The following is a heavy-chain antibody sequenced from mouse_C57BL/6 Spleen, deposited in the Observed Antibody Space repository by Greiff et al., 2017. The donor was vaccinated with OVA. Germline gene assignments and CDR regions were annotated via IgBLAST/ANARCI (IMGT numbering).Heavy chain of an antibody. J-gene: IGHJ4*01. CDR2: INPNNGGT. CDR1: GYTFTDYY. V-gene: IGHV1-26*01. CDR3: ARQTGRDYGNY. D-gene: IGHD1-1*01. Sequence: EVQLQQSGPELVKPGASVKISCKASGYTFTDYYMNWVKQSHGKSLEWIGDINPNNGGTSYNQKFKGKATLTVDKSSSTAYMELRSLTSEDSAVYYCARQTGRDYGNYWGQGTSVTVSS.